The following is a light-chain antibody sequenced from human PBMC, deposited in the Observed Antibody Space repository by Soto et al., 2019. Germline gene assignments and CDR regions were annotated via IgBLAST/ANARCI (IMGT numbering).Light chain of an antibody. J-gene: IGKJ3*01. CDR2: DAS. Sequence: EIVLTQSPATLSLSPGERATLSCVASQSVSRYLAWYQQKPGQAPRLLIYDASNRATGIPARFSGSGSGTDFTLTISSLESEDFAVYYCQQRSHWPLTFGPGTKVDIK. CDR1: QSVSRY. V-gene: IGKV3-11*01. CDR3: QQRSHWPLT.